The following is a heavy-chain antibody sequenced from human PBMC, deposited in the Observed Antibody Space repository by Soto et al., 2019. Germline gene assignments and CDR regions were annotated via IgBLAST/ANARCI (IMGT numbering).Heavy chain of an antibody. Sequence: ASVKVSGKASRYTFTSYGIIWVRQAPGEGLEWMGWISAYNGNTKYEQKLQGRVTMTTDTSTSTAYMELRSLRSDDTAVYYCSSGGSYYYDSSGSAFDIWGQGTMVTVSS. CDR1: RYTFTSYG. D-gene: IGHD3-22*01. CDR2: ISAYNGNT. CDR3: SSGGSYYYDSSGSAFDI. J-gene: IGHJ3*02. V-gene: IGHV1-18*01.